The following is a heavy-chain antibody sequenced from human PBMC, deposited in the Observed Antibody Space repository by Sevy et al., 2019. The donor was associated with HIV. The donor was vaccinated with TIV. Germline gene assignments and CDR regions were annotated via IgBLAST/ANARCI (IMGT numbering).Heavy chain of an antibody. J-gene: IGHJ4*02. D-gene: IGHD2-8*01. CDR3: AREGCTKPHDY. V-gene: IGHV3-23*01. CDR1: GFTFSKYS. Sequence: GGSLRLSCAASGFTFSKYSMSWVRQPPGKGRGGVSTFSFGCGGINSADSVKGRFTISSDNSKSSVYLQMNNLRPEDTAVYYCAREGCTKPHDYWGQGTLVTVSS. CDR2: FSFGCGGI.